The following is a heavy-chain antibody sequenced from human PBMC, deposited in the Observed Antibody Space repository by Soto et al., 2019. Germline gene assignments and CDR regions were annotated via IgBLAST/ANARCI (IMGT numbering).Heavy chain of an antibody. J-gene: IGHJ4*02. CDR3: ARDFKRYSSPPGLLEY. Sequence: KPSETLSLTCTVSGDSISRGDYYWSWIRQPPGKGLEWIGCIYYSGNTYYNPSLKRRFSISVDTSKNQFSLQLSSVTVADTAVYNCARDFKRYSSPPGLLEYWGLGTLVTVSS. V-gene: IGHV4-30-4*01. CDR2: IYYSGNT. D-gene: IGHD6-13*01. CDR1: GDSISRGDYY.